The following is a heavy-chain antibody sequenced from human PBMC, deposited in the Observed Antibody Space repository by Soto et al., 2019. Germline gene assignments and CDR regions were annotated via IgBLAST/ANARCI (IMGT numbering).Heavy chain of an antibody. CDR2: ISIRGGDE. V-gene: IGHV3-30*03. CDR1: GFTFSSYA. CDR3: PRGTIVARQHLDY. D-gene: IGHD6-6*01. J-gene: IGHJ4*02. Sequence: QVQLVESGGGVVQPGTSLRLSCAASGFTFSSYAMHWARQAPGKGLEWVTVISIRGGDEYYAESVRGRFTISRDDSKNTLYLQIDSLRVEDTAVYYCPRGTIVARQHLDYWGQGTLVTVSS.